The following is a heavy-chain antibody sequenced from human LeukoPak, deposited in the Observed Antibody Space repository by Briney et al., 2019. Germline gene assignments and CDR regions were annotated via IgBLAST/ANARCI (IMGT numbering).Heavy chain of an antibody. J-gene: IGHJ4*02. CDR1: GFTFSSYA. CDR3: ARDASVAVAGTRGLGY. Sequence: GGSLRLSCAASGFTFSSYAMSWVRQAPGKGLEWVSAISGSGGSTYYADSVKGRFTISRDNSKNTLYLQMNSLRAEDTAVYYCARDASVAVAGTRGLGYWGQGTLVTVSS. D-gene: IGHD6-19*01. CDR2: ISGSGGST. V-gene: IGHV3-23*01.